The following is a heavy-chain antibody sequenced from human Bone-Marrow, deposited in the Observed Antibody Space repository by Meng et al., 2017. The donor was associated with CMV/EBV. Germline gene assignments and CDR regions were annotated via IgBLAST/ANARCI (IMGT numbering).Heavy chain of an antibody. J-gene: IGHJ4*02. CDR2: MNPNSGNT. CDR1: GYTFTSYD. Sequence: ASVKVSCKASGYTFTSYDINWVRQATGQGLEWMGWMNPNSGNTGYAQKFQGRVTMTRNTSISTAYMELSSLRSEDTAVYYCARAGSSSTSYHFDYWGQGTLVTVSS. V-gene: IGHV1-8*01. CDR3: ARAGSSSTSYHFDY. D-gene: IGHD6-6*01.